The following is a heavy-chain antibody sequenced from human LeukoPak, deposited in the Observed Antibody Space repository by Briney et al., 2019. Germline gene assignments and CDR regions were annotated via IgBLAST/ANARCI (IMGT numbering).Heavy chain of an antibody. CDR3: ATGGNYGSGIYYTFDY. D-gene: IGHD3-10*01. CDR2: IYYSGST. CDR1: GGSVSSRSDF. J-gene: IGHJ4*02. V-gene: IGHV4-61*01. Sequence: SETLSLTYAVSGGSVSSRSDFWTWIRQPPGKGLEWIGYIYYSGSTNYNPSLKSRVTISVDTSKTQFSLKQSSVPAADTAVYYCATGGNYGSGIYYTFDYWGQGTLVTVSS.